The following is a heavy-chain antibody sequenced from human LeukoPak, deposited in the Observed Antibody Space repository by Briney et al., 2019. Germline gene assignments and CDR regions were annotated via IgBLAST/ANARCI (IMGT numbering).Heavy chain of an antibody. CDR2: IYTSGST. V-gene: IGHV4-4*07. Sequence: SETLSLTCTVSGGSISSYYWSWIRQPAGKGLGWIGRIYTSGSTNYNPSLKSRVTISVDKSKNQFSLKLSSVTAADTAVYYCARDGRVGATFFDYWGQGTLVTVSS. CDR1: GGSISSYY. J-gene: IGHJ4*02. CDR3: ARDGRVGATFFDY. D-gene: IGHD1-26*01.